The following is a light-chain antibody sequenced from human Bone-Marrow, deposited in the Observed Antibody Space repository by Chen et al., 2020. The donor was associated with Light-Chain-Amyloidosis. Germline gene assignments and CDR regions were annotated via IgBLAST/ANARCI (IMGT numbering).Light chain of an antibody. CDR2: EVT. V-gene: IGLV2-14*01. J-gene: IGLJ1*01. CDR1: SSDVGGDNH. CDR3: SSYTITNTLV. Sequence: QSALTQPASVSGSPGPSITISCTGTSSDVGGDNHVSWYQQHPDTAPKLMIYEVTKRPSWVPDRFSGSKSDNTASLTISGLQTEDEADYFCSSYTITNTLVFGSGTRVTVL.